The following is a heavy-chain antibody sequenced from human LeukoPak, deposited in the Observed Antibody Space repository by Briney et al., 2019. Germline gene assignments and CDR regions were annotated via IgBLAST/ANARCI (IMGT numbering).Heavy chain of an antibody. CDR1: GYTFISYG. CDR2: ISAHNGDT. D-gene: IGHD5-24*01. Sequence: ASVKVSCKASGYTFISYGISWVRQAPGQGLEWMGWISAHNGDTNYAQKFQGRVTMTTDTSTSTIYMELRSLRSDDTAVYYCARDLREEMAPEVETDAFDIWGQGTMVTVSS. J-gene: IGHJ3*02. V-gene: IGHV1-18*01. CDR3: ARDLREEMAPEVETDAFDI.